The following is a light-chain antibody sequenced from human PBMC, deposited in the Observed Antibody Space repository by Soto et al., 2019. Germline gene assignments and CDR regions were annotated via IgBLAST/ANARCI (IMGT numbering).Light chain of an antibody. CDR3: HQRYIWPPLT. Sequence: EIVLTQSPATLSLSPGERATLSCRASQSVENYLAWFQQKRGQAPRLLIYDTSNRAAGIPDRFSGSGSGRDFTLTISSLEPEDFAVYYCHQRYIWPPLTFGGGTKVEIK. J-gene: IGKJ4*01. V-gene: IGKV3-11*02. CDR2: DTS. CDR1: QSVENY.